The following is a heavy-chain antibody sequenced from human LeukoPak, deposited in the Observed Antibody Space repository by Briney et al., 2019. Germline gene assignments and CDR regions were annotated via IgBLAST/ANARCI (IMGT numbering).Heavy chain of an antibody. CDR2: INPNSGGT. CDR1: XDXFXGDX. CDR3: ARGYCSSTSCYYHVDY. Sequence: SXDXFXGDXMHXVRQAPGQGLEWMGWINPNSGGTNYAQKFQGRVTMTRDTSISTAYMELSRLRSDDTAVYYCARGYCSSTSCYYHVDYWGQGTLVTVSS. J-gene: IGHJ4*02. V-gene: IGHV1-2*02. D-gene: IGHD2-2*01.